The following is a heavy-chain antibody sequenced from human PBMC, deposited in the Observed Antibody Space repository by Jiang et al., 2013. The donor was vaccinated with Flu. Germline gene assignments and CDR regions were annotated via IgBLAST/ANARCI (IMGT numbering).Heavy chain of an antibody. J-gene: IGHJ4*02. D-gene: IGHD6-19*01. CDR1: GGSISSSSYY. V-gene: IGHV4-39*01. Sequence: GSGLVKPSETLSLTCTVSGGSISSSSYYWGWIRQPPGKGLEWIGSIYYSGSTYYNPSLKSRVTISVDTSKNQFSLKLSSVTAADTAVYYCARRWSSGWHQAIDYWGQGTLVTVSS. CDR3: ARRWSSGWHQAIDY. CDR2: IYYSGST.